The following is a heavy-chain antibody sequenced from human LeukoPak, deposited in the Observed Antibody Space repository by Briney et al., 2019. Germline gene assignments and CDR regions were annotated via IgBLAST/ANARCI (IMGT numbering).Heavy chain of an antibody. CDR3: ARDGPDCSSTSCPGLYYYYYMDV. Sequence: GASVKVSCKASGYTFTSYYMHWVRQAPGQGLEWMGIINPSGGSTSYAQKFQGRVTMTRDTSTSTVYMELSSLRSDDTAVYYCARDGPDCSSTSCPGLYYYYYMDVWGKGTTVTVSS. D-gene: IGHD2-2*01. V-gene: IGHV1-46*01. CDR1: GYTFTSYY. CDR2: INPSGGST. J-gene: IGHJ6*03.